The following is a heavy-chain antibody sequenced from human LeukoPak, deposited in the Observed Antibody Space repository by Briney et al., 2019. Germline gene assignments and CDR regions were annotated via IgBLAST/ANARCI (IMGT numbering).Heavy chain of an antibody. Sequence: GGSLRLSCAASGFTFSSYAIHWVRQAPGKGREWVAVISYDERNKYYADSVKGRFTISRDNSKNTLYLQMNSLRAEDTAVYYCARSVVVTTLFDYWGQGTLVTVSS. CDR1: GFTFSSYA. D-gene: IGHD3-22*01. J-gene: IGHJ4*02. CDR3: ARSVVVTTLFDY. CDR2: ISYDERNK. V-gene: IGHV3-30*04.